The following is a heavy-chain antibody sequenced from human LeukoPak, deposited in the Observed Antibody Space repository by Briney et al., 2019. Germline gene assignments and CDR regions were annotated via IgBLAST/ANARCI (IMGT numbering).Heavy chain of an antibody. CDR2: IYHSGST. J-gene: IGHJ4*02. CDR1: GGSISSSNW. Sequence: SGTLSLTCAVSGGSISSSNWWSWVRQPPGKGLEWIGEIYHSGSTNYNPSLKSRVTMSVDTSKNQFSLKLSSVTAADTAVYYCARDEDYYGSGTNWGQGTLVTVSS. CDR3: ARDEDYYGSGTN. D-gene: IGHD3-10*01. V-gene: IGHV4-4*02.